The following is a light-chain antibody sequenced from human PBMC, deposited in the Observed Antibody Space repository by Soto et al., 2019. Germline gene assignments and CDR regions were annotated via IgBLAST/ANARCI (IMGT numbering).Light chain of an antibody. CDR1: NNDIGGYNY. V-gene: IGLV2-14*01. Sequence: QSALTQPASVSGSPGQSITISCTGTNNDIGGYNYVSWYQQHPGKAPKLVIYELTNRPSGVSNRFSGPKSGNTASLTISGLQAEDEADYYCSSYTSSATYVFGTGTKVTVL. CDR3: SSYTSSATYV. J-gene: IGLJ1*01. CDR2: ELT.